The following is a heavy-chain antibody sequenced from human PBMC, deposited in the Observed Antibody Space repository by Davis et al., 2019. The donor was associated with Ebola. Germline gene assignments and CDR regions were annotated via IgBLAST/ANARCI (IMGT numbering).Heavy chain of an antibody. CDR2: IGSDT. CDR3: ARDFYVPAAAGMDV. D-gene: IGHD2-2*01. Sequence: GESLKISCAASGFTFSTYNMDWVRQAPGKGLEWVANIGSDTHYADSVKGRFTISRDNAKNSLYLQMNSLRAEDTAVYYCARDFYVPAAAGMDVWGQGTTVTVSS. V-gene: IGHV3-48*01. J-gene: IGHJ6*02. CDR1: GFTFSTYN.